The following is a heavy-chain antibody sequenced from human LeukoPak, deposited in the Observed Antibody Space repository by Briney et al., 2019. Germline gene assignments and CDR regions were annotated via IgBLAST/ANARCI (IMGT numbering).Heavy chain of an antibody. D-gene: IGHD4-17*01. J-gene: IGHJ4*02. V-gene: IGHV3-48*01. CDR1: GITFSSYA. CDR2: IRSRSSAI. Sequence: GGSMRLSCAASGITFSSYAMNWVRQAPGKGLEWVSHIRSRSSAIYYADSVKGRFTISRDNAKNSLSLQMNSLRAEDTAVYYCARDTDSGDPFDSWGQGTLVTVSS. CDR3: ARDTDSGDPFDS.